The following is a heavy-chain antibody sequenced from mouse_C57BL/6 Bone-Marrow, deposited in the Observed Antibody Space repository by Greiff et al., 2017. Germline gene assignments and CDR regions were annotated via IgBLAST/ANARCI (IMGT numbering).Heavy chain of an antibody. CDR1: GYSITSGYY. Sequence: ESGPGLVKPSQSLSLTCSVTGYSITSGYYWNWIRQFPGNKLEWMGYISYDGSNNYNPSLKNRISITLDTSKNQFFLKLNSVTTEDTATYYCSRDIFFAYWGQGTLVTVSA. CDR2: ISYDGSN. V-gene: IGHV3-6*01. J-gene: IGHJ3*01. CDR3: SRDIFFAY.